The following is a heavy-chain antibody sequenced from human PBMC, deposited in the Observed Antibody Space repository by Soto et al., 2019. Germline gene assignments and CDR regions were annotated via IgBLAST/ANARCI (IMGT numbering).Heavy chain of an antibody. D-gene: IGHD6-13*01. J-gene: IGHJ4*02. CDR1: GGSISSSSYY. CDR3: ARHPTYSSSWVPYYFDY. CDR2: IYYSGST. V-gene: IGHV4-39*01. Sequence: QLQLQESGPGLVKPSETLSLTCTVSGGSISSSSYYWGWIRQPPGKGLEWIGSIYYSGSTYYNPSLKSQVTISVDTSKNQFSLKLSSVTAADTAVYYCARHPTYSSSWVPYYFDYWGQGTLVTVSS.